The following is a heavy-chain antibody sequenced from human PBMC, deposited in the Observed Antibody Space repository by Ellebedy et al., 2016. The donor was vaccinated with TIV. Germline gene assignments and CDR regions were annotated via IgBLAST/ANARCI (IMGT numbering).Heavy chain of an antibody. CDR3: AIDPALPRGRFDP. V-gene: IGHV4-39*07. Sequence: MPSETLSLTCTVSGGSISNSDYYWDWIRQPPGKGLEWIGSIYYSGSTYYNLSLKSRVTISVDTSKNQFSLNLSSVTAADTAVYYCAIDPALPRGRFDPWGQGTLVTVSS. J-gene: IGHJ5*02. CDR1: GGSISNSDYY. CDR2: IYYSGST.